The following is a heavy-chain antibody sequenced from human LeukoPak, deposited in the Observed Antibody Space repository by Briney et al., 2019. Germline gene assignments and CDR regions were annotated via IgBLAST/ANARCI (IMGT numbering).Heavy chain of an antibody. D-gene: IGHD5-24*01. CDR1: GFPFSSYW. Sequence: TGGSLRLSCAASGFPFSSYWMSWVRQAPGKGLEWVANIKPDGSEKSYVDSVKGRFTISRDNAKNSLYLQMNSLRAEDTAVYHCARGQMAGYWGQGTLVTVSS. CDR3: ARGQMAGY. CDR2: IKPDGSEK. J-gene: IGHJ4*02. V-gene: IGHV3-7*05.